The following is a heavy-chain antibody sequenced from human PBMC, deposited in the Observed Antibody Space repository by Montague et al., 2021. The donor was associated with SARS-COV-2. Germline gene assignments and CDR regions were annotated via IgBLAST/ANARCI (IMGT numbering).Heavy chain of an antibody. CDR1: GVAINKFH. J-gene: IGHJ6*02. D-gene: IGHD3-22*01. CDR3: ARDMSSGDGMDV. Sequence: ETLSLTCTVSGVAINKFHWSWIRQPAGKGLEWIGRMYDRGSTDYSPSLKSRVTMSVDTSKNRLSLRLKYVTAADTAVYYCARDMSSGDGMDVWGQGTTVTVS. V-gene: IGHV4-4*07. CDR2: MYDRGST.